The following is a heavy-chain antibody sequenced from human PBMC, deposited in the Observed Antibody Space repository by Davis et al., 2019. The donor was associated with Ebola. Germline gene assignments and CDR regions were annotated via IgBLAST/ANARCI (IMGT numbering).Heavy chain of an antibody. CDR3: ARLASSSWFHGMDV. J-gene: IGHJ6*02. CDR2: IYPGDSDT. D-gene: IGHD6-13*01. Sequence: GESLKISCKDSGFRSSSHWIAWVRQMPGKGLEWMGTIYPGDSDTRYSPSFEGQVTISVDKSISTAYLQWSSLKASDTAIYYCARLASSSWFHGMDVWGQGTTVTVSS. CDR1: GFRSSSHW. V-gene: IGHV5-51*01.